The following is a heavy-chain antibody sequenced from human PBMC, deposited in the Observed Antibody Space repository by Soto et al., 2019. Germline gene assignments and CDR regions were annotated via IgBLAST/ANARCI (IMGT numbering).Heavy chain of an antibody. CDR3: VHRRQLASRCWFDP. CDR1: GLSFSSSEVA. J-gene: IGHJ5*02. Sequence: QITLKESGPTLVKPTQTLTLTCTFSGLSFSSSEVAVGWVRQPPGKALEWLAIIYWNDNEHYSPSLETRLTITKDTSKNQVILTMTNMDPVDTATYYCVHRRQLASRCWFDPWGQGTLVTVSS. D-gene: IGHD3-3*02. CDR2: IYWNDNE. V-gene: IGHV2-5*01.